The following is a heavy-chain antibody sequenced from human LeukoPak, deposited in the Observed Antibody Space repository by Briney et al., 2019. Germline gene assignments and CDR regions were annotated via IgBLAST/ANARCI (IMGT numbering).Heavy chain of an antibody. CDR1: GFTFTNYR. J-gene: IGHJ3*02. Sequence: GGSLRLSCAASGFTFTNYRMTWGRQAPGKGLEWVSSISSTSGYIFYADSVQGRFTISRDNPNSSLYLQMNSLRAEDTAVYYCARENGDYADAFDIWGQGTMVTVSS. D-gene: IGHD4-17*01. V-gene: IGHV3-21*01. CDR3: ARENGDYADAFDI. CDR2: ISSTSGYI.